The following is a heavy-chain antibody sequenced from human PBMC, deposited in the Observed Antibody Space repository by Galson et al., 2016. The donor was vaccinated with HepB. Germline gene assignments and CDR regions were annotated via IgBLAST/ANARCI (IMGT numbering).Heavy chain of an antibody. D-gene: IGHD2-15*01. V-gene: IGHV3-30*18. CDR3: TKQVAEGGLGDT. J-gene: IGHJ5*02. CDR1: GFVFSNYG. CDR2: LSYNGLNQ. Sequence: SLRLSCAASGFVFSNYGMHWVRQAPGKGLEWVAGLSYNGLNQHYPDSLMGRFTVSRDNSKSIMYLQMDSLRPDDTAVYYCTKQVAEGGLGDTWGQGTEVTVPS.